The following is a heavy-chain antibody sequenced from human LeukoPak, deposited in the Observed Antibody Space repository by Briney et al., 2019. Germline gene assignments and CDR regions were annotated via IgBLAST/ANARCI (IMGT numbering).Heavy chain of an antibody. CDR1: GYTFTGYY. Sequence: ASVTVSCKASGYTFTGYYMHWVRQAPGQGLEWMGWINPNSGGTNYAQKFQGRVTMTRDTSISTAYTELSRLRSDDTAVYYCARDPSIAARPDDGYWGQGTLVTVSS. D-gene: IGHD6-6*01. CDR3: ARDPSIAARPDDGY. J-gene: IGHJ4*02. V-gene: IGHV1-2*02. CDR2: INPNSGGT.